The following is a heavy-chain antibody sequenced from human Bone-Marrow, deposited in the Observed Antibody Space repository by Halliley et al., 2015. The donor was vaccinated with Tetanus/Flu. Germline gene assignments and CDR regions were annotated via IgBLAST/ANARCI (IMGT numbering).Heavy chain of an antibody. J-gene: IGHJ6*02. CDR2: IKLDGSEK. D-gene: IGHD6-19*01. V-gene: IGHV3-7*03. Sequence: WLANIKLDGSEKYYVGSVRGRFSISRDNAKNSLYLQMNSVRDEDTAVYYCVRDAVGGIYYGMDVWGQGTTVTVSS. CDR3: VRDAVGGIYYGMDV.